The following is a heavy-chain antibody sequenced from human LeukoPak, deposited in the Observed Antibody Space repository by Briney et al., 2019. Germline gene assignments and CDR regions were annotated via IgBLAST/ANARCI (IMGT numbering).Heavy chain of an antibody. D-gene: IGHD6-19*01. CDR2: INHSGST. V-gene: IGHV4-34*01. CDR3: ARGTVAGAILFDY. Sequence: SETLSLTCAVYGGSFGGYYWSWIRQPPGKGLEWIGEINHSGSTNYNPSLKSRVTISVDTSKNQFSLKLSSVTAAGTAVYYCARGTVAGAILFDYWGQGTLVTVSS. CDR1: GGSFGGYY. J-gene: IGHJ4*02.